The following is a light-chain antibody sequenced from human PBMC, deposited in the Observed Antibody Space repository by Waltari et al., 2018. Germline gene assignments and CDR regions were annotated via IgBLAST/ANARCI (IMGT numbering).Light chain of an antibody. CDR3: QQYGSSPLYT. J-gene: IGKJ2*01. CDR2: GAS. Sequence: EIVLTQSPGTLSLSPGERATLPCRASQSVSSTYLAWYHQKPGQAPRLLIYGASSRATGIPDRFSGSGSGTDFTLTISRLEPEDFAVYYCQQYGSSPLYTFGQVTKLEIK. CDR1: QSVSSTY. V-gene: IGKV3-20*01.